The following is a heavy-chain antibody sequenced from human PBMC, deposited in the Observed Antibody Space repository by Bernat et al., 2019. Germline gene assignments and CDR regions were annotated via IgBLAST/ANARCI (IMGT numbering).Heavy chain of an antibody. CDR3: AKDQGQLPDC. CDR2: ISWDGGST. J-gene: IGHJ4*02. CDR1: GFTFDDYA. Sequence: EVQLVESGGGVVQPGGSLRLSCAASGFTFDDYAMHWVRQAPGKGLEWVSLISWDGGSTYYADSVKGRFTISRDNSKNSLYLQMNSLRAEDTALYYCAKDQGQLPDCWGQGTLVTVSS. D-gene: IGHD2-2*01. V-gene: IGHV3-43D*04.